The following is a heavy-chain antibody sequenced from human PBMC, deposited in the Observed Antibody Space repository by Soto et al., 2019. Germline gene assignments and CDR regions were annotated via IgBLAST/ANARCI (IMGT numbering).Heavy chain of an antibody. J-gene: IGHJ4*02. Sequence: GSLRLSCAASGFTFSNYEMNWVRQAPGKGLEWVSYISDGGGTIYYADSVKGRFTISRDNAKNSLYLQMNSLGAEDTAVYYCATFPRSSKRGYWGQGTLVTVSS. CDR3: ATFPRSSKRGY. D-gene: IGHD4-4*01. CDR1: GFTFSNYE. CDR2: ISDGGGTI. V-gene: IGHV3-48*03.